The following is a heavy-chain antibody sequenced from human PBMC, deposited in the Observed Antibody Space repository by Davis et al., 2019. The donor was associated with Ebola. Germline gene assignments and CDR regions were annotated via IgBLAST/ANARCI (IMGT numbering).Heavy chain of an antibody. D-gene: IGHD2-15*01. V-gene: IGHV4-34*01. CDR3: ARRKSFKLLPNYYYYYGMDV. CDR2: INHSGST. CDR1: GGSFSGYY. Sequence: SETLSLTCAVYGGSFSGYYWSWIRQPPGKGLEWIGEINHSGSTNYNPSLKRRVTISVDTSKNQFALKLSSVTAADTAVYYCARRKSFKLLPNYYYYYGMDVWGQGTTVTVSS. J-gene: IGHJ6*02.